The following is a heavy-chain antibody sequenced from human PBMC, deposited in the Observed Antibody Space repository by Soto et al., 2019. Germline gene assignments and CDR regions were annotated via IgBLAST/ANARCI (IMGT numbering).Heavy chain of an antibody. CDR2: ISVSGDST. V-gene: IGHV3-23*01. CDR3: AKIFRYGDPEY. Sequence: EVQLLESGGGLVQPGGSLRLSCAASGFTFSSYAMSWVRQAPGKGLEWVSGISVSGDSTYYAGSVKGRFTISRDTSKSTLYLQMNSLRGEDTAVYYCAKIFRYGDPEYWGQGALVTVSS. D-gene: IGHD2-21*02. J-gene: IGHJ4*02. CDR1: GFTFSSYA.